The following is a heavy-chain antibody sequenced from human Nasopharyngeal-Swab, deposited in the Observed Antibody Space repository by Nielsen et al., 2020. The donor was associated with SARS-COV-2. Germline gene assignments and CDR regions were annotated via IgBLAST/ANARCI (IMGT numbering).Heavy chain of an antibody. CDR3: ARTATGNYYYYYGMDV. CDR2: MNPNSGNT. D-gene: IGHD5-12*01. CDR1: GYTFTSYD. V-gene: IGHV1-8*01. Sequence: ASVKVSCKASGYTFTSYDINWVRQVTGQGLEWMGWMNPNSGNTGYAQKFQGRVTMTRNTSISTAYMELSSLRSEDTAVYYCARTATGNYYYYYGMDVWGQGTTVTVSS. J-gene: IGHJ6*02.